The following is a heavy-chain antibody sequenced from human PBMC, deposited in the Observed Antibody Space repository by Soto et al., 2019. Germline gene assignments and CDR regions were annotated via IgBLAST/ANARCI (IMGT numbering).Heavy chain of an antibody. CDR3: ARDQSITMVRGVIVDYYYGMDV. D-gene: IGHD3-10*01. CDR1: GGSISSGGYY. Sequence: SETLSLTCTVSGGSISSGGYYRSWIRQHPGKGREWSGYIYYSGSTYYNPSLKSRVTISVDTSKNQFSLKLSSVTAADTAVYYCARDQSITMVRGVIVDYYYGMDVWGQGTTVTVSS. J-gene: IGHJ6*02. V-gene: IGHV4-31*03. CDR2: IYYSGST.